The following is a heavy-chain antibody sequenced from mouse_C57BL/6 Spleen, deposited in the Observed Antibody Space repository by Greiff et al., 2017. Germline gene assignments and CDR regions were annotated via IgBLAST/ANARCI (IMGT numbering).Heavy chain of an antibody. CDR3: ARSSRQPDY. Sequence: VQGVESGAELVRPGTSVKMSCKASGYTFTNYWIGWAKQRPGHGLEWIGDIYPGGGYTNYNEKFKGKATLTADKSSSTAYMQFSSLTSEDSAIYYCARSSRQPDYWGQGTTLTVSS. J-gene: IGHJ2*01. D-gene: IGHD6-1*01. CDR2: IYPGGGYT. CDR1: GYTFTNYW. V-gene: IGHV1-63*01.